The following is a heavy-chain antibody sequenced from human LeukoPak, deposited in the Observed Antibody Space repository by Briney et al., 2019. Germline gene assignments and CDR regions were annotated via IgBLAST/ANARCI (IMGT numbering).Heavy chain of an antibody. V-gene: IGHV1-18*01. J-gene: IGHJ4*02. Sequence: AASVNVSCKASGGTFSSYAISWVRQAPGQGLEWMGWISAYNGNTNYAQKLQGRVTMTTDTSTSTAYMELRSLRSDDTAVYYCARDRPLLRYFDWSPQAAGLDYWGQGTLVTVSS. CDR3: ARDRPLLRYFDWSPQAAGLDY. D-gene: IGHD3-9*01. CDR2: ISAYNGNT. CDR1: GGTFSSYA.